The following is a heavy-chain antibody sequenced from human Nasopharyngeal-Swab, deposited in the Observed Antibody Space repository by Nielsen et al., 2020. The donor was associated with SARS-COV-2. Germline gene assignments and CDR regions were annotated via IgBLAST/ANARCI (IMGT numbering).Heavy chain of an antibody. J-gene: IGHJ4*02. D-gene: IGHD4-11*01. CDR3: TKGRADYSNPSFDN. Sequence: SLKISCAASGFTFDDYTMHWVRQAPGKGLEWVSGINWNSGRKGYADSVKGRFTISRDNARNSLYLQMNSLTPDDTALYYCTKGRADYSNPSFDNWGQGTLVTVPS. V-gene: IGHV3-9*01. CDR2: INWNSGRK. CDR1: GFTFDDYT.